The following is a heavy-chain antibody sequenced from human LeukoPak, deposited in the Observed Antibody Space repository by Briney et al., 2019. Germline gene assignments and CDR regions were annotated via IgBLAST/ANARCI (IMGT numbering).Heavy chain of an antibody. CDR3: ARSTVTTYFQH. J-gene: IGHJ1*01. Sequence: GGSLRLSCGASGFTFSSYAMSWVRQVPGKGLEWVSVIYSGGSTYYADSVKGRFTISRDNAKNSLYLQMNSLRAEDTAVYYCARSTVTTYFQHWGQGTLVTVSS. D-gene: IGHD4-17*01. V-gene: IGHV3-66*01. CDR1: GFTFSSYA. CDR2: IYSGGST.